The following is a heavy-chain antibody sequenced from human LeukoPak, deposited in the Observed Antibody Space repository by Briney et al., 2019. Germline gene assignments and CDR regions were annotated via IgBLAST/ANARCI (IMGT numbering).Heavy chain of an antibody. Sequence: GGSLRLSCAASGFTVSSNYVSWVRHAPRKGLEWGSVIYSGGSKYYADSVKGRFTISRDNSKNTLYLQMNSLRAEDTAVYYCARESYDSSGWEALVIWGQGTMVTVSS. CDR3: ARESYDSSGWEALVI. J-gene: IGHJ3*02. CDR1: GFTVSSNY. CDR2: IYSGGSK. V-gene: IGHV3-53*01. D-gene: IGHD3-22*01.